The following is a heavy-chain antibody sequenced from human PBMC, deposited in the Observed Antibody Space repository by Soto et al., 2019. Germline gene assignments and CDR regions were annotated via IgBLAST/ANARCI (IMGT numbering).Heavy chain of an antibody. Sequence: SATRSPICPFACCPIRSSRPYCGLLRHAHGKGLEWIWSIFYSGPTYYSPSLKSRVTISVDTSKNQFSLKLSSVTAADTAVYYCACIFSGGYSYGFYYYGMDVWGPGTT. V-gene: IGHV4-39*01. CDR3: ACIFSGGYSYGFYYYGMDV. D-gene: IGHD5-18*01. CDR1: CCPIRSSRPY. J-gene: IGHJ6*02. CDR2: IFYSGPT.